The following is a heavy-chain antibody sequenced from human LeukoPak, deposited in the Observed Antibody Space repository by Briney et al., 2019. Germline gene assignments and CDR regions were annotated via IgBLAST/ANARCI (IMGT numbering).Heavy chain of an antibody. CDR2: IGGRGDSI. D-gene: IGHD3-22*01. Sequence: PGGSLRLSCAASGLTFKIYSMHWVRQAPGKGLEWVAVIGGRGDSIFYADSVKGRFTISRDNSKNTVDLQMSSLRAEDTAIYHCAKDYYETSGYFDSWGQGSLVSVSS. V-gene: IGHV3-23*01. J-gene: IGHJ4*02. CDR1: GLTFKIYS. CDR3: AKDYYETSGYFDS.